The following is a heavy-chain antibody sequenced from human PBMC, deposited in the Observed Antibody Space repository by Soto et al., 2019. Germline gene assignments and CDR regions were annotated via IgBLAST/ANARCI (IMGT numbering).Heavy chain of an antibody. CDR1: GGSISSGGYY. CDR2: IYYSGST. J-gene: IGHJ6*03. V-gene: IGHV4-31*03. D-gene: IGHD5-12*01. CDR3: ARDLSGYSGYVYYYMDV. Sequence: SETLSLTCTVSGGSISSGGYYWSWIRQHPGKGLEWIGYIYYSGSTYYNPSLKSRVTISVDTSKNQFSLKLSSVTAADTAVYYCARDLSGYSGYVYYYMDVWGKGTTVTVSS.